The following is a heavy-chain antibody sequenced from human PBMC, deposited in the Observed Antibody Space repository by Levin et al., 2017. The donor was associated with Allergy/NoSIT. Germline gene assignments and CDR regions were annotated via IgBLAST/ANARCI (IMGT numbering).Heavy chain of an antibody. CDR3: ARRLLGYSSSWYEVGRENIDY. D-gene: IGHD6-13*01. Sequence: GESLKISCAASGFTFSSYSMNWVRQAPGKGLEWVSSISSSSSYIYYADSVKGRFTISRDNAKNSLYLQMNSLRAEDTAVYYCARRLLGYSSSWYEVGRENIDYWGQGTLVTVSS. J-gene: IGHJ4*02. CDR1: GFTFSSYS. V-gene: IGHV3-21*01. CDR2: ISSSSSYI.